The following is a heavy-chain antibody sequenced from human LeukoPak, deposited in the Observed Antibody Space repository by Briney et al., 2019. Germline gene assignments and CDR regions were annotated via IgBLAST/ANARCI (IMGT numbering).Heavy chain of an antibody. CDR2: IYYSGST. CDR3: ARLGYCTSTSCYVTWFDP. J-gene: IGHJ5*02. D-gene: IGHD2-2*01. Sequence: SETLSLTCTVSGGSISSGGYYWSWIRQHPGKGLEWIGYIYYSGSTYYNPSLKSRVTISVDTSKNQFSLKLSSVTVAGTAVYYCARLGYCTSTSCYVTWFDPWGQGTLVTVSS. CDR1: GGSISSGGYY. V-gene: IGHV4-31*03.